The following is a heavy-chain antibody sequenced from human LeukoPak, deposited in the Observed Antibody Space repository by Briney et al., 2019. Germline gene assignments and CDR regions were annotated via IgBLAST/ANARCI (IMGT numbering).Heavy chain of an antibody. Sequence: VASVKVSCKASGYTFTGYYMHWVRQAPGQGLEWMGWINPNSGGTNYAQKFQGRVTMTRDTSISTAYMELSRLRSDDTAVYYCARDAPYYDILTGYQDYYYGMDVWGQGTPVTVSS. V-gene: IGHV1-2*02. CDR1: GYTFTGYY. CDR2: INPNSGGT. D-gene: IGHD3-9*01. J-gene: IGHJ6*02. CDR3: ARDAPYYDILTGYQDYYYGMDV.